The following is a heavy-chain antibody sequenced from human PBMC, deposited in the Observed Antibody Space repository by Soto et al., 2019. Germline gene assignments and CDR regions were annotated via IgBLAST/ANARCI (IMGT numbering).Heavy chain of an antibody. CDR3: ARVSGGLSFYYYGMDV. CDR1: GGSISSSSYY. D-gene: IGHD3-16*02. J-gene: IGHJ6*02. V-gene: IGHV4-39*01. Sequence: QLQLQESGPGLVKPSETLSLTCTVSGGSISSSSYYWGWIRQPPGKGLEWIGSIYYSGSTYYNPSLKSRVTISVDTSKNQLSLKLSSVTAADTAVYYCARVSGGLSFYYYGMDVWGQGTTVTVSS. CDR2: IYYSGST.